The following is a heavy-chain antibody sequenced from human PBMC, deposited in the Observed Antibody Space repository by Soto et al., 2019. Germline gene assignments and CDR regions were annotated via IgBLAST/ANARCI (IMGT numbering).Heavy chain of an antibody. V-gene: IGHV3-53*01. CDR1: GFTVSSNY. Sequence: GGSLRLSCAASGFTVSSNYMSWVRQAPGKGLEWVSVIDSGGSTYYADSVKGRFTISRHNSKNTLYLQMNSLRDEDTAVYYCARGVGYNWFDPWGQGTLVTVSS. J-gene: IGHJ5*02. CDR2: IDSGGST. CDR3: ARGVGYNWFDP.